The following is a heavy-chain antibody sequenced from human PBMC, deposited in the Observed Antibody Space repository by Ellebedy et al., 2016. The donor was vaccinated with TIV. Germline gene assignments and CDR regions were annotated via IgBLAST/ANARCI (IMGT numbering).Heavy chain of an antibody. J-gene: IGHJ4*02. CDR2: IKQDGSEK. CDR1: GFTFSDYW. Sequence: GESLKISCAASGFTFSDYWMAWVRQAPGKGLEWVANIKQDGSEKYYVDSVKGRFTISRDNAKNSLYLQMNSLRAEDTAVYYCAIRGRYWGQGTLVTVSS. D-gene: IGHD3-10*01. V-gene: IGHV3-7*03. CDR3: AIRGRY.